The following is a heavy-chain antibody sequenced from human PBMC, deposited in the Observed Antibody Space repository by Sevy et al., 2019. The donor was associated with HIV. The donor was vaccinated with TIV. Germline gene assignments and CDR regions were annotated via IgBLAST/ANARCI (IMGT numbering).Heavy chain of an antibody. CDR1: GFTFSSYA. D-gene: IGHD3-10*01. CDR3: VKLGGADYYGSGSSALLAFDI. Sequence: GGSLRLSCSASGFTFSSYAMHWVRQAPGKGLEYVSAISSNGGSTYYADSVKGRFTISRDNSKNTLYLQMSSLRAEDTAVYYWVKLGGADYYGSGSSALLAFDIWGQGTMVTVSS. J-gene: IGHJ3*02. CDR2: ISSNGGST. V-gene: IGHV3-64D*06.